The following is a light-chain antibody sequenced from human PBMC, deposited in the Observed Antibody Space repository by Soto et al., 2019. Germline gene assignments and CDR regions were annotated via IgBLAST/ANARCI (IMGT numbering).Light chain of an antibody. Sequence: QSALTQPASVSGSPGQSITISCTGTSSDVGGYNYVSWYQQHPGKAPKLMIYGVSNRPSGVSSRFSGSKSGNTASLTISALQAEDEDDYYCSSYTSSTTWVFGGGTKVTVL. V-gene: IGLV2-14*01. CDR2: GVS. CDR1: SSDVGGYNY. J-gene: IGLJ3*02. CDR3: SSYTSSTTWV.